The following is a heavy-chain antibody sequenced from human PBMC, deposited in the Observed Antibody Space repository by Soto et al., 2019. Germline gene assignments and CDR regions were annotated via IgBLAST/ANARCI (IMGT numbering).Heavy chain of an antibody. CDR3: ARLYYYDSSTYYSPFDY. J-gene: IGHJ4*02. CDR1: GFTFSSYS. D-gene: IGHD3-22*01. Sequence: GGSLRLSCAASGFTFSSYSMNWVRQAPGKGLEWISYISSSSTTIYYADSVKGRFTISRDNVKKSVYLQMNSLRAEDTAVYFCARLYYYDSSTYYSPFDYWGQGTLVTVSS. CDR2: ISSSSTTI. V-gene: IGHV3-48*01.